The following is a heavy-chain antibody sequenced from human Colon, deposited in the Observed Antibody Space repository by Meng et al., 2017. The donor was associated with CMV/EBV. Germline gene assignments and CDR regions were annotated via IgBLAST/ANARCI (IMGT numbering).Heavy chain of an antibody. J-gene: IGHJ5*02. Sequence: GESLKISCTASGFTFSGYWMNWVRQAPGKGLEWVANIKQDGSLKYYVDSVKGRFTISRDNAKNSLYLQMDSLRAEDTALYYCVRDDIRNSLFDPWGQGTLVTVSS. CDR3: VRDDIRNSLFDP. V-gene: IGHV3-7*01. D-gene: IGHD1-14*01. CDR2: IKQDGSLK. CDR1: GFTFSGYW.